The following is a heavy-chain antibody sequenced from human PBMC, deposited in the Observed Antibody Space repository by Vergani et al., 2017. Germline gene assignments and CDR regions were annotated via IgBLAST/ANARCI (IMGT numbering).Heavy chain of an antibody. J-gene: IGHJ4*02. CDR3: ARGEAALPSRVLDY. V-gene: IGHV3-7*01. CDR1: GFTFSSYW. D-gene: IGHD6-6*01. CDR2: IKQDGSEK. Sequence: EVQLVESGGGLVQPGGSLRLSCAASGFTFSSYWMSWVRQAPGKGLEWVANIKQDGSEKYYVDSVKGRFTISRDNAKNSLYLQMNSLRAEDTAVYYCARGEAALPSRVLDYWGQGTLVTVSS.